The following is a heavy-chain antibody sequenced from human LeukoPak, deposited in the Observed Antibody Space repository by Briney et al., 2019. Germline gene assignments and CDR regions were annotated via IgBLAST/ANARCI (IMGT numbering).Heavy chain of an antibody. CDR1: GGSIRTGGSVSSYY. V-gene: IGHV4-61*01. Sequence: SETLSLTCTVSGGSIRTGGSVSSYYWNWIRQPPGKGLEWLGYLYESGSTKYNPSLKSRVTMSADTSKNQFSLRLNSVTPADTAVYFCAREDCSGGSCRFDYWGQGTLVTVSS. D-gene: IGHD2-15*01. J-gene: IGHJ4*02. CDR2: LYESGST. CDR3: AREDCSGGSCRFDY.